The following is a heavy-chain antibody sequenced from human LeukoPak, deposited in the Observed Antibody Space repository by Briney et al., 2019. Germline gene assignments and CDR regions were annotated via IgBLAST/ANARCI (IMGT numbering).Heavy chain of an antibody. CDR1: GYTFTGYY. Sequence: ASVKVSCKASGYTFTGYYMHWVRQAPGQGLEWMGWINPYSGGTNYAQKFQGRVTMTRDTSISTAYMELSRLRSDDTAVYYCARGYTKEQQLVNNFDYWGQGTLVTVSS. CDR3: ARGYTKEQQLVNNFDY. CDR2: INPYSGGT. V-gene: IGHV1-2*02. J-gene: IGHJ4*02. D-gene: IGHD6-13*01.